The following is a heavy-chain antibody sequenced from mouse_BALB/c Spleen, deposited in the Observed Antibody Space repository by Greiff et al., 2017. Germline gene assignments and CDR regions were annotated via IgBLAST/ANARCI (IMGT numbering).Heavy chain of an antibody. Sequence: VQLVESGPGLVAPSQTLSITCTVSGFSFTDYAVSWIRQPPGKGLEWLGVIWGGGSTYYNSALKSRLSISKDNAKSQVVLKMNSLQADDTAMYYCAKHHNYGSGTAYWGQGTLVTVSA. CDR1: GFSFTDYA. D-gene: IGHD1-1*01. CDR3: AKHHNYGSGTAY. V-gene: IGHV2-6-5*01. CDR2: IWGGGST. J-gene: IGHJ3*01.